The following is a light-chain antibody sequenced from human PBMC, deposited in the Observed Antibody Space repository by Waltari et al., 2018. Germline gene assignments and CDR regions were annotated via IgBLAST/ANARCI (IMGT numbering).Light chain of an antibody. CDR1: QSLTKRD. Sequence: IVLTQSPGTLSLSPGESATLSCSSSQSLTKRDLAWYQQKPGQAPRLLIYGASSRAAGIPDRVSGSGSGTDFTLTISRLEPEDSAVYYCQQYGSSVMYTFGQGTKLEIK. J-gene: IGKJ2*01. V-gene: IGKV3-20*01. CDR2: GAS. CDR3: QQYGSSVMYT.